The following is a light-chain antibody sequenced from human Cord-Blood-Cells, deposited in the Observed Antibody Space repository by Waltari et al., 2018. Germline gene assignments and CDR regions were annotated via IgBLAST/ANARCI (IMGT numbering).Light chain of an antibody. CDR1: SSDVGSYNL. V-gene: IGLV2-23*01. CDR3: CSYAGSTYVV. Sequence: QSALTQPASVSGSPGQSIPISCTGTSSDVGSYNLFSWYQQHPGKAPKLMIYEGSKRPSGVSNRFSGSKSGNTASLTISGLQAEDEADYYCCSYAGSTYVVFGGGTKLTVL. CDR2: EGS. J-gene: IGLJ2*01.